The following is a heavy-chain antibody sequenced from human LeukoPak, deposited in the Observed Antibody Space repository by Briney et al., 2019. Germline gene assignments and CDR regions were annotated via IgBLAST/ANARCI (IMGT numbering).Heavy chain of an antibody. CDR1: GFTFSSYA. CDR3: AKGGTYYYDSSGYT. Sequence: GGSLRLSCAASGFTFSSYAMSWVRQAPGKGLEWVAVISYDGSNKYYADSVKGRFTISRDNSKNTLYLQMNSLRAEDTAVYYCAKGGTYYYDSSGYTWGQGTLVTVSS. D-gene: IGHD3-22*01. CDR2: ISYDGSNK. J-gene: IGHJ5*02. V-gene: IGHV3-30*18.